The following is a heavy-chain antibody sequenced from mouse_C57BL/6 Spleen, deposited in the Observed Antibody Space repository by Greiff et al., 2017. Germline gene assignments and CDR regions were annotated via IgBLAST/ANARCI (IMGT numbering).Heavy chain of an antibody. Sequence: EVKVEESGGGLVQPKGSLKLSCAASGFTFNTYAMHWVRQAPGKGLEWVARIRSKSSNYATYYADSVKDRFTISRDDSQSMLYLQMNNLKTEGTAMYDCVRDRLRDYAMDYWGQGTSVTVTS. V-gene: IGHV10-3*01. D-gene: IGHD2-4*01. CDR2: IRSKSSNYAT. CDR3: VRDRLRDYAMDY. J-gene: IGHJ4*01. CDR1: GFTFNTYA.